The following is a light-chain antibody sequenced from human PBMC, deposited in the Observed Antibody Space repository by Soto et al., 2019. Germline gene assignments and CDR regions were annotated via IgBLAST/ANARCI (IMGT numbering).Light chain of an antibody. Sequence: QSALTQPRSVSGSPGQSVTISCTGTSSDVGGYNSVSWYQQHPGKAPQLIIYDVSKRPSGVPDRFSASKSGNTASLTISGLQAEDEAEYYCLSYAGSYTYVFGTGTKLTVL. CDR1: SSDVGGYNS. J-gene: IGLJ1*01. CDR2: DVS. V-gene: IGLV2-11*01. CDR3: LSYAGSYTYV.